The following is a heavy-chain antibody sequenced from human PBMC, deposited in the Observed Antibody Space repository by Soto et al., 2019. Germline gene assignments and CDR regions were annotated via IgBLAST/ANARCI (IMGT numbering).Heavy chain of an antibody. Sequence: LRLSCSASGITVSDFWMSWVRQAPGKGLEWVAKIKQDGSEKLYVGSVKGRFAVSRDNAKNSLFLQMNSLRAEDTAVYYCARDFADDAFDIWGQGTMVTVS. J-gene: IGHJ3*02. CDR2: IKQDGSEK. V-gene: IGHV3-7*03. CDR3: ARDFADDAFDI. CDR1: GITVSDFW.